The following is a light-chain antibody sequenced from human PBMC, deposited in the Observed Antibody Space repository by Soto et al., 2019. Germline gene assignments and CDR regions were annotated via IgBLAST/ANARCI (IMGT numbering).Light chain of an antibody. J-gene: IGLJ2*01. CDR2: YDS. Sequence: SYELTQPPSVSVAPGETARISCGGNNVGSRSVHWYRQKPGQAPFLVIYYDSDRPSGIPERFSGSNSGNTATLIISRVEAGYEADYYCQVWDATGDQVVFGGGTKLTVL. V-gene: IGLV3-21*04. CDR3: QVWDATGDQVV. CDR1: NVGSRS.